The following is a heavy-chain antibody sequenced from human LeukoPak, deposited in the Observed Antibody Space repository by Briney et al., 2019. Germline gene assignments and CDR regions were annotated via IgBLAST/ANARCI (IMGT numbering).Heavy chain of an antibody. CDR1: GFTFSSYS. D-gene: IGHD6-19*01. V-gene: IGHV3-21*01. CDR3: ARDPAGPYYWYFDL. CDR2: ISSSSSYI. Sequence: GGSLRLSCAASGFTFSSYSMNWVRQAPGKGLEWVSSISSSSSYIYYAVSVKGRFTISRDDAKNSLYLQMNSLRAEDTAVYYCARDPAGPYYWYFDLWGRGTLVTVSS. J-gene: IGHJ2*01.